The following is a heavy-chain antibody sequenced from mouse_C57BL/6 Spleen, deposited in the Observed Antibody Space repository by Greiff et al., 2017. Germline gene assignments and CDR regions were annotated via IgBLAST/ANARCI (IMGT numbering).Heavy chain of an antibody. V-gene: IGHV1-26*01. Sequence: EVKLQQSGPELVKPGASVKISCKASGYTFTDYYMNWVKQSHGKSLEWIGDINPNNGGTSYNQKFKGKATLTVDKSSSTAYMELRSLTSEDSAVYYCARSLYGDYWGQGTTLTVSS. D-gene: IGHD1-1*01. CDR1: GYTFTDYY. J-gene: IGHJ2*01. CDR3: ARSLYGDY. CDR2: INPNNGGT.